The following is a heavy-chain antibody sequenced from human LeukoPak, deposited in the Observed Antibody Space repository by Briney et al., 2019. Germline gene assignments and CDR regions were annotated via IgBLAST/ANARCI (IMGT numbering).Heavy chain of an antibody. CDR3: ARAVVERATVVTPNWFDP. V-gene: IGHV3-20*04. D-gene: IGHD4-23*01. CDR2: INWNGGST. CDR1: GFTFDDYG. Sequence: GGSLRLSCAASGFTFDDYGMSWVRQAPGKGLEWVSGINWNGGSTVYADSVKGRLTISRDNAKNSLYLQMNSLRAEDTALYYCARAVVERATVVTPNWFDPWGQGTLVTVSS. J-gene: IGHJ5*02.